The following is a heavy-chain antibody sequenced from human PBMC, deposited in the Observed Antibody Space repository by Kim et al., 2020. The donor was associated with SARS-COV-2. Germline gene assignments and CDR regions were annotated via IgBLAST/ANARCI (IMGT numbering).Heavy chain of an antibody. CDR2: IYYSGST. J-gene: IGHJ4*02. Sequence: SETLSLTCTVSGGSISSGDYYWSWIRQHPGKGLEWIGYIYYSGSTYYNPSLKSRVTVSLDTSKNQFSLRLSSVTAADTAVYYCGAVVAHRFDYWGQGTLVTVSS. V-gene: IGHV4-31*03. D-gene: IGHD2-15*01. CDR3: GAVVAHRFDY. CDR1: GGSISSGDYY.